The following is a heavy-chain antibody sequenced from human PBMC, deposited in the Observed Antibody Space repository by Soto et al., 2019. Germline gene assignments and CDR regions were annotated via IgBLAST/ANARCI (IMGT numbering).Heavy chain of an antibody. J-gene: IGHJ4*02. CDR2: ISSSSNTI. CDR3: ARGLGLRRGPFDF. D-gene: IGHD3-16*01. CDR1: CFTFTCYT. Sequence: GGSLRLSCATSCFTFTCYTMNWVRQAPGRGLEWLSYISSSSNTIFYADSVKGRFTISRDSANSSLYLQLTSLRDDDTALYFCARGLGLRRGPFDFWGQGTPVTVSS. V-gene: IGHV3-48*02.